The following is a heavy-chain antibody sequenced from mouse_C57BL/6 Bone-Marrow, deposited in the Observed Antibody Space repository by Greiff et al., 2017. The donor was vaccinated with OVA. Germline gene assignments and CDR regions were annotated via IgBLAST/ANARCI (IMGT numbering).Heavy chain of an antibody. J-gene: IGHJ4*01. Sequence: EVQLQQSGPELVKPGASVKISCKASGYTFTDHYMNWVKQSHGKSLEWIGDINPNNGGTSYNQKFKGKATLTVYKSSSTAYMELRSLTSEDSAVYYCARPLYYDYGFYYAMDYWGQGTSVTVSS. V-gene: IGHV1-26*01. D-gene: IGHD2-4*01. CDR1: GYTFTDHY. CDR3: ARPLYYDYGFYYAMDY. CDR2: INPNNGGT.